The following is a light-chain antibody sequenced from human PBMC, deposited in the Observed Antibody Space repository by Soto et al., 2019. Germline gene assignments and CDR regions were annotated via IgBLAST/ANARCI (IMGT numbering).Light chain of an antibody. CDR3: SSYTTSNTPLYV. CDR1: SSDVAAYNY. Sequence: QSALTQPASVSGSPGQSITISCTGTSSDVAAYNYVSWFQHHAGKAPKLMLYDVNNRPSGGSNRFSGSKSGNTASLTISGLRVEDEADYYCSSYTTSNTPLYVFGTGTKLTVL. J-gene: IGLJ1*01. CDR2: DVN. V-gene: IGLV2-14*03.